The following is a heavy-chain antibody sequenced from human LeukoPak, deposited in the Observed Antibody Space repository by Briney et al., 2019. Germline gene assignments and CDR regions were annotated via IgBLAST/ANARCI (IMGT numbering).Heavy chain of an antibody. CDR2: IKSKTDGGTT. D-gene: IGHD4-17*01. V-gene: IGHV3-15*01. J-gene: IGHJ4*02. CDR3: AKVLSTVTPYYFDY. Sequence: GGSLRLSCAASGFTFSNAWMSWVRQAPGKGLEWVGRIKSKTDGGTTDYAAPVKGRFTISRDDSKNTLYLQMNSLRAEDTAVYYCAKVLSTVTPYYFDYWGQGTLVTVSS. CDR1: GFTFSNAW.